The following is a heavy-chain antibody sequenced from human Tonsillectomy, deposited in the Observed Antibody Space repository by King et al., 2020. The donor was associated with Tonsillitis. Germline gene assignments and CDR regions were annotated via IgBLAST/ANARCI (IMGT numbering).Heavy chain of an antibody. CDR3: ATSGARYCSSTSCYPPLEY. V-gene: IGHV4-34*01. Sequence: VQLQQCDAGLLKPSETLSLTCAVYGGSFSGYYWSWIRQPPGKGLEWIGEIYHSGSTNYNPSLKSRVTISLDTSKNQFSLKLSSVTAADTAVYYCATSGARYCSSTSCYPPLEYWGQGTLVTVSS. D-gene: IGHD2-2*01. J-gene: IGHJ4*02. CDR2: IYHSGST. CDR1: GGSFSGYY.